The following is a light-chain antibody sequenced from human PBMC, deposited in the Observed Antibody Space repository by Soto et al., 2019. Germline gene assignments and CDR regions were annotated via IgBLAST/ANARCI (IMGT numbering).Light chain of an antibody. CDR3: QQYGSSPLT. V-gene: IGKV3-20*01. J-gene: IGKJ4*01. CDR1: QTVSSGY. CDR2: SAS. Sequence: EIVLTQSPGTLSLSPGEGATLSCRASQTVSSGYVAWYQQRHDQAPRLLIYSASTRATGIPDRFSGSGSGTEFTLTISRLEPEDFAVYHCQQYGSSPLTFGGGTKVEIK.